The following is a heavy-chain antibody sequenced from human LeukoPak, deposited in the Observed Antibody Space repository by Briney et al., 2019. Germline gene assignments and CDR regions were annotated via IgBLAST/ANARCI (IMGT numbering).Heavy chain of an antibody. Sequence: GGSLRLSCTTPKFNFHNYGLTWVRQAPGKELEWVSSISGSGGSTQYAASVQGRFTISRDNSKNTVYLQMNSLRAEDTAVYYCAREGFYSDSSGLKYYYGMDVWGQGTTVTVSS. V-gene: IGHV3-23*01. J-gene: IGHJ6*02. CDR1: KFNFHNYG. CDR2: ISGSGGST. D-gene: IGHD3-22*01. CDR3: AREGFYSDSSGLKYYYGMDV.